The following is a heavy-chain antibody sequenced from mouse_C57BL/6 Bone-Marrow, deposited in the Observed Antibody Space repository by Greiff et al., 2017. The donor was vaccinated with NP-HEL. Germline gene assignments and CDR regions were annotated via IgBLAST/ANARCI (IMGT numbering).Heavy chain of an antibody. CDR3: ARQGTTVVDDYAMDY. J-gene: IGHJ4*01. D-gene: IGHD1-1*01. CDR1: GFTFSSYT. CDR2: ISGGGGNH. Sequence: EVMLVESGGGLVKPGGSLKLSCAASGFTFSSYTMSWVRQTPEQRLEWVATISGGGGNHYYPDSVKGRFTISRDNAKHTLYLQMSSLRSEDTVLYYCARQGTTVVDDYAMDYWGQGTSGTVSS. V-gene: IGHV5-9*01.